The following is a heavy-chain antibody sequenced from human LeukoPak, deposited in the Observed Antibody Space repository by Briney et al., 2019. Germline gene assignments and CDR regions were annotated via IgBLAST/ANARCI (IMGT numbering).Heavy chain of an antibody. D-gene: IGHD2-15*01. Sequence: GGSLRLSCAASGFTFSSYWMSWVRQAPGKGLEWVANIKQDGSEKYYVDSVKGRFTISRDNAKNSLYLQMNSLRAEDTALYYCAKDKGRVVVAATYYYYYGMDVWGQGTTVTVSS. CDR1: GFTFSSYW. CDR3: AKDKGRVVVAATYYYYYGMDV. J-gene: IGHJ6*02. CDR2: IKQDGSEK. V-gene: IGHV3-7*03.